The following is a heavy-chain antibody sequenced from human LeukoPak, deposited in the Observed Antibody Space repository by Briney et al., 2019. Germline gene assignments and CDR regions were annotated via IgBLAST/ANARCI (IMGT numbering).Heavy chain of an antibody. Sequence: SVKVSCTASGGTFSSYAISWVRQAPGQGLEWMGGIIPIFGTANYAQKFQGRVTITADESTSTAYMELSSLRSEDTAVYYCARRTGTTVWFWFDPWGQGTLVTVSS. J-gene: IGHJ5*02. CDR1: GGTFSSYA. CDR2: IIPIFGTA. V-gene: IGHV1-69*13. CDR3: ARRTGTTVWFWFDP. D-gene: IGHD1-1*01.